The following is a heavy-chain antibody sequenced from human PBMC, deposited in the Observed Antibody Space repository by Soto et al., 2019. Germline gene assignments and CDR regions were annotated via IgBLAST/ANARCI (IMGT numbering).Heavy chain of an antibody. CDR1: GYTFTSYG. D-gene: IGHD1-26*01. J-gene: IGHJ2*01. Sequence: ASVKVSCKASGYTFTSYGISWVRQAPGQGLEWTGWISAYNGNTNYAQKLQGRVTMTTDTSTSTAYMELRSLRSDDTAVYYCARHLSGSYDYWYFDLWGRGTLVTVSS. V-gene: IGHV1-18*01. CDR2: ISAYNGNT. CDR3: ARHLSGSYDYWYFDL.